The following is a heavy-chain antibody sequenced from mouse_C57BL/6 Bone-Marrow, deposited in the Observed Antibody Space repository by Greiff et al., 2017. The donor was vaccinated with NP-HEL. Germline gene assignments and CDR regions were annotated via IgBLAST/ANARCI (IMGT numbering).Heavy chain of an antibody. D-gene: IGHD1-1*01. CDR2: IDPSDSYT. V-gene: IGHV1-69*01. Sequence: VQLQQPGAELVMPGASVKLSCKASGYTFTSYWMHWVKQRPGQGLEWIGEIDPSDSYTNYNQQFKGKSTLTVDKSSSTAYMQLSSLTSEDSAVYYCARFGITTVVDAMDYWGQGTSVTVSS. CDR3: ARFGITTVVDAMDY. J-gene: IGHJ4*01. CDR1: GYTFTSYW.